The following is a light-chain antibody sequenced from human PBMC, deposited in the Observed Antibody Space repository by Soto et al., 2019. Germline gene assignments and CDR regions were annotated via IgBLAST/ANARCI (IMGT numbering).Light chain of an antibody. J-gene: IGKJ4*01. Sequence: EIVVTQSPSTLSVSPGERATLSCRASQCVSSSLAWYQQKPGQAPRLLIYGASTRATGIPARFSGSGSGTEFTVTISSLQSEDFAVYYCQQYNNWPPMLTFGGGTKVEI. CDR2: GAS. CDR1: QCVSSS. V-gene: IGKV3-15*01. CDR3: QQYNNWPPMLT.